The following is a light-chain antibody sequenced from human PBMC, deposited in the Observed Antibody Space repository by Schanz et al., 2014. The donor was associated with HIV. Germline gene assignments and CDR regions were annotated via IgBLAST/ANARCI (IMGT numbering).Light chain of an antibody. V-gene: IGLV7-43*01. CDR3: LLTYGGTQV. J-gene: IGLJ3*02. CDR1: TGAVTSDYY. CDR2: LPT. Sequence: EKALTVSPGGTVTLTCASSTGAVTSDYYPNWFQQKPGPAPRALLSLPTYRHSWTPARFSGSLLGGKAALTLSGVQPEDEAEYYCLLTYGGTQVFGGGTKLTVL.